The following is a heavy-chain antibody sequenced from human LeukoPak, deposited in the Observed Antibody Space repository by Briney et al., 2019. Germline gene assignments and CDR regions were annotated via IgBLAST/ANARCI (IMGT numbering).Heavy chain of an antibody. CDR2: ISTNSNYI. J-gene: IGHJ3*02. D-gene: IGHD1-26*01. Sequence: GGPLRLSCAASGFTLSTYNMNWVRQAPGKGLEWVSSISTNSNYIHYADSVKGRFNISRDNAKNSLYLQMNRLRVEDTDVYYCARDVGASAPDAFDIWGQGTMVTVSS. CDR1: GFTLSTYN. CDR3: ARDVGASAPDAFDI. V-gene: IGHV3-21*01.